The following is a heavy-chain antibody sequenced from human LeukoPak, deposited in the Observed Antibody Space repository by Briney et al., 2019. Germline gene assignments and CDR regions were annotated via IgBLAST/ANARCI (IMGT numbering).Heavy chain of an antibody. CDR2: ISGSAGST. Sequence: GGSLRLSCAASGFTFSSYAMSWVRQAPGKGLEWVSAISGSAGSTYYADSVKGRFIITRDNAENSLFLQMNSLRAEDTAVYYCARDQGTYTDYDVDYWGQGTLVTVSS. CDR1: GFTFSSYA. V-gene: IGHV3-23*01. D-gene: IGHD4-17*01. J-gene: IGHJ4*02. CDR3: ARDQGTYTDYDVDY.